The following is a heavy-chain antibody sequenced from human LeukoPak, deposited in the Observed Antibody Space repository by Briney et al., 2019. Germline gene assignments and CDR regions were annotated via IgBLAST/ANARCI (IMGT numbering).Heavy chain of an antibody. CDR3: AKTPPKMYYFDY. Sequence: GGSLRLSCAASGFTFSSYAMNWVRQAPGKGLEWVSSISSSSSYIYYADSVKGRFTISRDNSKNTLYLQMNSLRAEDTAVYYCAKTPPKMYYFDYWGQGTLVTVSS. CDR2: ISSSSSYI. J-gene: IGHJ4*02. CDR1: GFTFSSYA. V-gene: IGHV3-21*04.